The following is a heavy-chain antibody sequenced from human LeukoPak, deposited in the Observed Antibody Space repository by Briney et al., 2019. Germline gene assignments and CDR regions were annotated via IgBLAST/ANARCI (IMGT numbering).Heavy chain of an antibody. Sequence: PSETLSLTCTVSGDSFSTGSYYWSWIRQPAGKGLEWIGRIYTSGSTNYNPSLKSRVTISVDTSKNQFSLKLSSVTAADTAVYYCARDPPVGSSYGSIIWGQGTLVTVSS. CDR2: IYTSGST. D-gene: IGHD5-18*01. V-gene: IGHV4-61*02. CDR3: ARDPPVGSSYGSII. J-gene: IGHJ4*02. CDR1: GDSFSTGSYY.